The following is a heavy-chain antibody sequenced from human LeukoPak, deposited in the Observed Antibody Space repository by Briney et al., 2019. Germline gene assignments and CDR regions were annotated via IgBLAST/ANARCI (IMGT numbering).Heavy chain of an antibody. CDR1: GFTFSSYW. CDR2: IKQDGSEK. CDR3: AREGEVWFGELFHRAEYGYIDY. D-gene: IGHD3-10*01. Sequence: PGGSLRLSCAASGFTFSSYWITWVRQAPGKGLEWVANIKQDGSEKYYVDSVKGRFTISRDNAKNSLYLQMNSLRAEDTAVYYCAREGEVWFGELFHRAEYGYIDYWGQGTLVTVSS. V-gene: IGHV3-7*01. J-gene: IGHJ4*02.